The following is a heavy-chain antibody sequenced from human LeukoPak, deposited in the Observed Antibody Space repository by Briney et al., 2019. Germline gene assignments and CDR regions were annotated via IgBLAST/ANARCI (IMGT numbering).Heavy chain of an antibody. Sequence: SETLSLTCAVYGGSFSGYYWSWVRQPPGKGLEWIGEINHGGSTNYSPSLKSRVTISADTSKNHFSLRLSSVTAADTAVYYSARGRGRSGWRQGDYWGQGTLVTVPS. D-gene: IGHD6-19*01. CDR1: GGSFSGYY. CDR3: ARGRGRSGWRQGDY. CDR2: INHGGST. J-gene: IGHJ4*02. V-gene: IGHV4-34*01.